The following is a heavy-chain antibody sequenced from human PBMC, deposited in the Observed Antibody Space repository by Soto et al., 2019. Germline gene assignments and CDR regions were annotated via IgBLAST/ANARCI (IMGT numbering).Heavy chain of an antibody. CDR1: GFTFSDAW. CDR2: IKSKSDGGTT. V-gene: IGHV3-15*01. J-gene: IGHJ5*02. CDR3: TTDLWRIAVVVGSTGYFNP. D-gene: IGHD2-15*01. Sequence: GGSLRLSCAASGFTFSDAWTSWVRQAPGKGLDWVGRIKSKSDGGTTEYAAPVRGRFTISRDDSKNTLYLQMNSLKTEDTAVYYCTTDLWRIAVVVGSTGYFNPWGQGTPVTVSS.